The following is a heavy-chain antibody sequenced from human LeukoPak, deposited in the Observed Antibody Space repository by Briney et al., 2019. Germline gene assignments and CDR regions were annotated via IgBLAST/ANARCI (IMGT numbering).Heavy chain of an antibody. Sequence: PGGSLRLSCAASGFTFSSYGMHWVRQAPGKGLEWVAVISYDGSNKYYADSVKGRFTISRDNSKNTLYLQMNSLRAGDTAVYYCAKWGSYASVDTAMVTISGFDYWGQGTLVTVSS. D-gene: IGHD5-18*01. J-gene: IGHJ4*02. V-gene: IGHV3-30*18. CDR2: ISYDGSNK. CDR1: GFTFSSYG. CDR3: AKWGSYASVDTAMVTISGFDY.